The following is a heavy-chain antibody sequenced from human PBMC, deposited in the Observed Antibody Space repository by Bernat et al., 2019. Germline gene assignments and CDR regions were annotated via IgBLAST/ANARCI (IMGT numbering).Heavy chain of an antibody. CDR1: GFTFSSYA. CDR2: ISGSGGST. CDR3: AKDRVISSGRLYFDY. V-gene: IGHV3-23*01. Sequence: EVQLLESGGGLVQPGGSLRLSCAASGFTFSSYAMSWVRQAPGKGLEWVSAISGSGGSTYYTDSVKGRFTISRDNSKNTLYLQMNSLRAEDTAVYYCAKDRVISSGRLYFDYWGQGTLVTVSS. J-gene: IGHJ4*02. D-gene: IGHD2-21*01.